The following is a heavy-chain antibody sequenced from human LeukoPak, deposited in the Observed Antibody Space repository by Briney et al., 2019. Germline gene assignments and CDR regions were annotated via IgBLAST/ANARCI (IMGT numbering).Heavy chain of an antibody. Sequence: SETLSLTCTVSGGSISSGGYYWSWIRQPPGKGLEWIGYIYHSGSTYYNPSLKSRVTISVDRSKNQFSLKLSSVTAADTAVYYCATGPANYFDYWGQGTLVTVSS. J-gene: IGHJ4*02. CDR2: IYHSGST. CDR1: GGSISSGGYY. V-gene: IGHV4-30-2*01. CDR3: ATGPANYFDY.